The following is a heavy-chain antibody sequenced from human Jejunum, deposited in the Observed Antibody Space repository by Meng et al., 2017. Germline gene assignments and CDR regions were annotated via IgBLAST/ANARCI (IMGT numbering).Heavy chain of an antibody. D-gene: IGHD2-15*01. CDR3: TKDNYCSGGACYPGTTFDY. V-gene: IGHV3-23*01. Sequence: GESLKISCAASGFTFSSYAMSWVRQAPGKGLEWVSSIINSGDRTHYADSVKGRFTISRDNYKNTVYLQINRLRAEDSATYYCTKDNYCSGGACYPGTTFDYWGQEHWSPSPQ. CDR2: IINSGDRT. J-gene: IGHJ4*01. CDR1: GFTFSSYA.